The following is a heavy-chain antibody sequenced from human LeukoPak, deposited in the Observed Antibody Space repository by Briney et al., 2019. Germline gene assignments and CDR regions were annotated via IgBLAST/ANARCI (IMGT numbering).Heavy chain of an antibody. CDR1: GFTFSSYG. CDR2: IRYDGSNK. CDR3: AKVYGSGIRYYYYYMDV. V-gene: IGHV3-30*02. D-gene: IGHD3-10*01. Sequence: GGSLRLSCAASGFTFSSYGMHWVRQAPGKGLEGVAFIRYDGSNKYYADSVKGRFTIPRDNSKNTLYLQMNSLRAEDTAVYYCAKVYGSGIRYYYYYMDVWGKGTTVTISS. J-gene: IGHJ6*03.